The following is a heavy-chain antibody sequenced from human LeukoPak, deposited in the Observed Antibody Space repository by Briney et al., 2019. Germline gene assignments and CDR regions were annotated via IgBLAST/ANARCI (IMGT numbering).Heavy chain of an antibody. CDR2: INWNGGST. CDR3: AREGQGITNAFDI. D-gene: IGHD3-10*01. CDR1: GFTFDDYA. J-gene: IGHJ3*02. Sequence: GGSLRLSCAASGFTFDDYAMHWVRQAPGKGLEWVSGINWNGGSTGYADSVKGRFTISRDNAKNSLYLQMNSLRAEDTALYHCAREGQGITNAFDIWGQGTMVTVSS. V-gene: IGHV3-20*01.